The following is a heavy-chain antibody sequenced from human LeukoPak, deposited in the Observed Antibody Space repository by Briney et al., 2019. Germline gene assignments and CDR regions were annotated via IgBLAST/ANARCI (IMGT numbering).Heavy chain of an antibody. CDR3: ARINWARIYYFDY. V-gene: IGHV3-23*01. CDR1: GFTFSSYA. J-gene: IGHJ4*02. Sequence: GGSLRLSCAASGFTFSSYAMSWVRQAPGKGLEWVSTISGSGGSTYYADSVKGRFTISRDNSKNTLYLQMNSLRAEDTAVYYCARINWARIYYFDYWGQGTLVTVSS. D-gene: IGHD7-27*01. CDR2: ISGSGGST.